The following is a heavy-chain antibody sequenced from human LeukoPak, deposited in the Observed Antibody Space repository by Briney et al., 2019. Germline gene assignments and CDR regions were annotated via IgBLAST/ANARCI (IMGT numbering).Heavy chain of an antibody. CDR2: GDYSGGT. V-gene: IGHV4-39*07. CDR3: AGERGEEYSSGWYKTNFFDN. D-gene: IGHD6-19*01. Sequence: SETLSHTCTVSGDSFSSVTDFWAWIRQPPGKGLEWIASGDYSGGTYYNPSLESRVAISADMSKNQISLKLTSVTGADTAVYYCAGERGEEYSSGWYKTNFFDNWGQGIRVTVSS. CDR1: GDSFSSVTDF. J-gene: IGHJ4*02.